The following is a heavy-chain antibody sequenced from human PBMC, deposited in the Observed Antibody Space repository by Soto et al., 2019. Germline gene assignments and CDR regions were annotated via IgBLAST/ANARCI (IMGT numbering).Heavy chain of an antibody. J-gene: IGHJ6*02. CDR1: GFSVGDNY. D-gene: IGHD3-16*01. CDR2: SSSSGGYT. CDR3: ARSLGRRHVFTFDYGLDV. Sequence: QVQLVDSGGGLVEPGGSLRLSCAASGFSVGDNYMTWIRQAPGKGLEWLSYSSSSGGYTNYADSVKGRFTISRDNAKNSLYLQMDSLRAEDTAVYFCARSLGRRHVFTFDYGLDVWGQGTAVTVSS. V-gene: IGHV3-11*06.